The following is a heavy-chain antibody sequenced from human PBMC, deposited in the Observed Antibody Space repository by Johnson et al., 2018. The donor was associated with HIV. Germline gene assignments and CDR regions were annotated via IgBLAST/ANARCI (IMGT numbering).Heavy chain of an antibody. J-gene: IGHJ3*01. V-gene: IGHV3-33*06. D-gene: IGHD6-13*01. CDR1: GFTFSSYG. Sequence: VQLVESGGGVVQHGRSLRLSCAASGFTFSSYGMHWVRQAPGKGLEWVAVIWYDGSNKYYADSVKGRFTISGDNSKNTLSLQMNSLRAEDTAVYYCAKDEAQTLASAGRDAFDFWGQGTAVTVSS. CDR3: AKDEAQTLASAGRDAFDF. CDR2: IWYDGSNK.